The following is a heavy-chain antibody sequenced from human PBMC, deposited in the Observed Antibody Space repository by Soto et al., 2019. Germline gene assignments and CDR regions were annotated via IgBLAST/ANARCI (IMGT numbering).Heavy chain of an antibody. J-gene: IGHJ5*02. V-gene: IGHV1-2*02. CDR2: INPNSGGT. CDR1: GYTFTGYY. Sequence: ASVKVSCKASGYTFTGYYMHWVRQAPGQGLEWMGLINPNSGGTNYAQKFQGRVTMTRDTSIRTAYMELSRMRSDDTAVYYCAGVYQLILHNWFYXWGQVTLVTVSX. D-gene: IGHD2-2*01. CDR3: AGVYQLILHNWFYX.